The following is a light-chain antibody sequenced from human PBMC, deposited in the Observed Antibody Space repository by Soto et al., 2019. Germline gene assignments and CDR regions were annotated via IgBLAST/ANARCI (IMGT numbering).Light chain of an antibody. CDR2: GAS. V-gene: IGKV3-20*01. Sequence: EIVLTQSPGTLSLSPGERATLSCRAIHSVSSSYLAWYQQKPGQAPRLLIYGASSRATGIPDRFSGSGSGTDFTLTISRLEPEDFAVYYCHQYGSSSLTFGGGTKVEIK. CDR3: HQYGSSSLT. CDR1: HSVSSSY. J-gene: IGKJ4*01.